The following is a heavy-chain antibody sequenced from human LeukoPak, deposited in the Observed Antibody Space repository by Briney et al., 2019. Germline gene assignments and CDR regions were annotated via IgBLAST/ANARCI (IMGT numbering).Heavy chain of an antibody. J-gene: IGHJ4*02. V-gene: IGHV1-8*03. Sequence: ASVKVSCKASGYTFTSYDINWVRQTTGQGLEWRGWMNPNSGNTGYAQKFQGRVTITGNTSITTAYMELSSLRSEDTAVYYCARRQYGSGSPLYYWGQGTLVTVSS. CDR1: GYTFTSYD. CDR3: ARRQYGSGSPLYY. D-gene: IGHD3-10*01. CDR2: MNPNSGNT.